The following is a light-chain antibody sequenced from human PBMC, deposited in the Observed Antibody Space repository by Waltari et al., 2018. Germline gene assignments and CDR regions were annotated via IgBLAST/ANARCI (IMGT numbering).Light chain of an antibody. CDR1: QGVNIF. CDR3: QQYNNYPFT. CDR2: GAS. Sequence: DIQMTQSPASLSASVGDNVTSTCRASQGVNIFLAWFQQKPGKAPKSLIYGASSLQSGVPSRFGGSGSGTEFTLTISSLQPEDFGTYYCQQYNNYPFTFGPGTTVDIK. V-gene: IGKV1-16*01. J-gene: IGKJ3*01.